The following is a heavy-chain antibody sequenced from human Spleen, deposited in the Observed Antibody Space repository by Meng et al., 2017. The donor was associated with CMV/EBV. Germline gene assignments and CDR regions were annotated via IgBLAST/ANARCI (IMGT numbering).Heavy chain of an antibody. Sequence: ASVKVSCKASGYTFTSYYMHWVRQAPGQGLEWMEIINPSGGSTSYAQKFQGRVTMTRDTSTSTVYMELSSLRSEDTAVYYCASSYGDPMYYFDYWGQGTLVTVSS. CDR3: ASSYGDPMYYFDY. J-gene: IGHJ4*02. CDR1: GYTFTSYY. V-gene: IGHV1-46*01. D-gene: IGHD4-17*01. CDR2: INPSGGST.